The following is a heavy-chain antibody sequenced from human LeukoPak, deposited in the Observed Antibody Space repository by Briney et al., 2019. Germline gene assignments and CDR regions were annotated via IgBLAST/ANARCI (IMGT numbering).Heavy chain of an antibody. Sequence: PSATLSLTCTVSGGSISSYYWSWIRQPPGKGLEWIGYIYYTGSTNYNPSLKSRVTMSVDTSKNQFSLNLRSVTPEDTAVYYCARNLIPEQLVLNFWGQGTLVTASS. V-gene: IGHV4-59*01. CDR1: GGSISSYY. D-gene: IGHD6-13*01. CDR3: ARNLIPEQLVLNF. J-gene: IGHJ4*02. CDR2: IYYTGST.